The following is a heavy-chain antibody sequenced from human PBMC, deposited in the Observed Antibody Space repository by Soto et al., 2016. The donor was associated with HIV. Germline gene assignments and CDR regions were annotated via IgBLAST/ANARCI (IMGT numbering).Heavy chain of an antibody. D-gene: IGHD3-3*01. CDR3: ARDLGGDYNFWYGYYPFDY. CDR1: GFKFSTYT. V-gene: IGHV3-74*01. J-gene: IGHJ4*02. Sequence: EVQLVESGGGLVQPGGSLRLSCEASGFKFSTYTIHWVRQDSEKGLXWVSRINSDGSNIDYADFVKGRFTVSRDNAKTSVYLQMNSLKVEDTAVYFCARDLGGDYNFWYGYYPFDYWGRGTLVTVSS. CDR2: INSDGSNI.